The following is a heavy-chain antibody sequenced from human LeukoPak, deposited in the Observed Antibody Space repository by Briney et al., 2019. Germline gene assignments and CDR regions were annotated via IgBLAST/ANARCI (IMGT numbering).Heavy chain of an antibody. CDR2: LSAHIDDT. D-gene: IGHD4-11*01. Sequence: ASVKVSCKASGYSFRTFGITWVRQAPGQGLEWMGWLSAHIDDTRYSQKFQGRVTVTIDTSTTTAYVELRNLRSDDTAVYFCARVAFSKYHYYMDVWGKGTTVTVSS. J-gene: IGHJ6*03. CDR3: ARVAFSKYHYYMDV. CDR1: GYSFRTFG. V-gene: IGHV1-18*01.